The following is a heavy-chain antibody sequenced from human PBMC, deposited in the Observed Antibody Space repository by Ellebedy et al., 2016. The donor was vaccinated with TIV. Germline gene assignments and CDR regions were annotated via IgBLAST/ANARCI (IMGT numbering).Heavy chain of an antibody. V-gene: IGHV1-69*13. Sequence: SVKVSCXASGGTFSSYAISWVRQAPGQGLEWMGGIIPIFGTANYAQKFQGRVTITADESTSTAYMELSSLRSEDTAVYYCARGEFLRVYAIRDGYYYGMDVWGQGTTVTVSS. CDR3: ARGEFLRVYAIRDGYYYGMDV. D-gene: IGHD2-8*01. CDR2: IIPIFGTA. CDR1: GGTFSSYA. J-gene: IGHJ6*02.